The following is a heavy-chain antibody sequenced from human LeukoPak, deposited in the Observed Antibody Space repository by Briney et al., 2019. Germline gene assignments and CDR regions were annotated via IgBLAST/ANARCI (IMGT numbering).Heavy chain of an antibody. D-gene: IGHD5-18*01. V-gene: IGHV1-2*02. Sequence: ASVKVSCKASGFTFTGYYMHWVRQAPGQGLEWMGWINPTIGDTNYTQKFQGRVTMTRDTSISTAYMELRTLTSDDTAVYYCARGAGHSYGNFDYWGQETLVTVSS. CDR3: ARGAGHSYGNFDY. CDR1: GFTFTGYY. CDR2: INPTIGDT. J-gene: IGHJ4*02.